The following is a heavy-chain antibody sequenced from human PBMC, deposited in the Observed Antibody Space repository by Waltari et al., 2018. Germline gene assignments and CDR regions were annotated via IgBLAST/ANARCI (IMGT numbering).Heavy chain of an antibody. CDR3: ASGAGSSYYYYYGMDV. Sequence: QVQLVQSGAEVKKPGSSVKVSCKASGGTFSSYAISWVRQAPGQGLEWMGGIIPIFGTANYAQKFQGRVTINKDESTSTAYMELSSLRSEETAVYYCASGAGSSYYYYYGMDVWGQGTTVIVSS. CDR2: IIPIFGTA. J-gene: IGHJ6*02. CDR1: GGTFSSYA. V-gene: IGHV1-69*05. D-gene: IGHD3-10*01.